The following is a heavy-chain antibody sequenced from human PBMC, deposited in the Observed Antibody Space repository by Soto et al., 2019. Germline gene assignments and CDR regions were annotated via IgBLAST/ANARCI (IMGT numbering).Heavy chain of an antibody. J-gene: IGHJ4*01. CDR2: VYYRGNA. V-gene: IGHV4-39*01. D-gene: IGHD3-9*01. CDR3: ARLAGLATISYHFDF. Sequence: QLQLQESGPGLVKPSETLSLTCSVSDDSINSDKYYWGWIRQPPGKGLEWIGSVYYRGNASYNPSIQTQVTIPLDRSKSQCSLKRTCVTAADSAVYFCARLAGLATISYHFDFWGPGALVTVSS. CDR1: DDSINSDKYY.